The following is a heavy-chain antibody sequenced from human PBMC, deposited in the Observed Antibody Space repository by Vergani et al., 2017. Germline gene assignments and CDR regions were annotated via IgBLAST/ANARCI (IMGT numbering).Heavy chain of an antibody. V-gene: IGHV3-74*02. CDR2: INSDGSST. CDR3: ARVAEAVAYYFDY. Sequence: VQLVESGGGLVKPGGSLRLSCAASGFTFSSYWMHWVRQAPGKGLVWVSRINSDGSSTSYADSVKGRFTISRDNAKNTLYLQMNSRRAEDTAVYYCARVAEAVAYYFDYWGQGTLVTVSS. D-gene: IGHD6-19*01. CDR1: GFTFSSYW. J-gene: IGHJ4*02.